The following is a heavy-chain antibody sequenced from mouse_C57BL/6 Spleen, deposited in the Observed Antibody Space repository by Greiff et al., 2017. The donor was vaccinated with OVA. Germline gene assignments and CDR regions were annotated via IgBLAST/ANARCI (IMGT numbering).Heavy chain of an antibody. Sequence: VKLMESGPGLVQPSQSLSITCTVSGFSLTSYGVHWVRQSPGKGLEWLGVIWSGGSTDYNAAFISRLSISKDNSKSQVFFKMNSLQADDTAIYYCARNGLGLYFDYWGQGTTLTVSS. D-gene: IGHD4-1*01. CDR3: ARNGLGLYFDY. CDR2: IWSGGST. V-gene: IGHV2-2*01. J-gene: IGHJ2*01. CDR1: GFSLTSYG.